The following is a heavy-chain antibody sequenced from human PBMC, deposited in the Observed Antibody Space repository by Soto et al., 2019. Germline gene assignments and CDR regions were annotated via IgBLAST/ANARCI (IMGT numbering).Heavy chain of an antibody. D-gene: IGHD2-21*01. V-gene: IGHV4-59*08. Sequence: SETLSLTCTVSGGSISSYYWSWIRQPPGKGLEWIGYIYYSGSTNYNPSLKSRVTISVDTSKNQFSLKLSSVTAADTAVYYCARGAVVLVPPASPDDWFDPWGQGTLVTVSS. CDR1: GGSISSYY. CDR3: ARGAVVLVPPASPDDWFDP. CDR2: IYYSGST. J-gene: IGHJ5*02.